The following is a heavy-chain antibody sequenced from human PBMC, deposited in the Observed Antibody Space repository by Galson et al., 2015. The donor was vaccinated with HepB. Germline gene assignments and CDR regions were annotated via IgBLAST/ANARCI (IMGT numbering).Heavy chain of an antibody. CDR2: IIPIFGTA. Sequence: SVKVSCKASGGTFSSYAISWVRQAPGQGLEWMGGIIPIFGTANYAQKFQGRVTITADESTSTAYMELISLRSEDTAVYYCARGGDYDYVWGSYRNDAFDIWGQGTMVAVSS. CDR3: ARGGDYDYVWGSYRNDAFDI. D-gene: IGHD3-16*02. V-gene: IGHV1-69*13. CDR1: GGTFSSYA. J-gene: IGHJ3*02.